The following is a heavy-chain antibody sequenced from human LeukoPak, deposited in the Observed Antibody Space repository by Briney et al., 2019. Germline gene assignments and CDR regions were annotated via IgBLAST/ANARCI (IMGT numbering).Heavy chain of an antibody. CDR1: GGTFSSYV. V-gene: IGHV1-69*06. CDR2: IIPIFGTA. D-gene: IGHD2-21*02. J-gene: IGHJ3*02. Sequence: SVKVSCKASGGTFSSYVINWVRQAPGQGLEWMGGIIPIFGTANYAQKFQGRVTITADKSTSTAYMELSSLRSEDTAVYYCARGSFLEVVVVTAIGALAFDIWGQGTMVTVSS. CDR3: ARGSFLEVVVVTAIGALAFDI.